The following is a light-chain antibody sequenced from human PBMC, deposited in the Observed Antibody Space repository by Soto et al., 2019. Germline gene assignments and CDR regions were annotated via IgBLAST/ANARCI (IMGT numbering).Light chain of an antibody. CDR3: CSYAGTYTNV. CDR2: DVT. J-gene: IGLJ1*01. CDR1: SSDVGGFNY. Sequence: QSALTQPRSVSGSPGQSVTISCTGTSSDVGGFNYVSWYQHHPDKVPKLMIYDVTKRPSGVPDRFSGSKSGNTASLTISGLQAEDEADYYCCSYAGTYTNVFGTGTKLTV. V-gene: IGLV2-11*01.